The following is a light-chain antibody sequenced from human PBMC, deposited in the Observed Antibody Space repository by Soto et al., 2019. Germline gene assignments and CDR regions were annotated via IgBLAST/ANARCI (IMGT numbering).Light chain of an antibody. CDR1: QSVSSK. Sequence: EIVMTQSLATLSVSPGERFTLSCRASQSVSSKLAWYQQKPGQAPRLLIYGASNRATGIPDRFSGSGSGTDFTLTISRLEPEDFAVYYCQQYGSSGTFGQGTKVDIK. CDR2: GAS. V-gene: IGKV3-20*01. J-gene: IGKJ1*01. CDR3: QQYGSSGT.